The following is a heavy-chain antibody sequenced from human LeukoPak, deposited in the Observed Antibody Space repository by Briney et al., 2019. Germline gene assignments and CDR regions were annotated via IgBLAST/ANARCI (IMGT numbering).Heavy chain of an antibody. CDR3: ARDQIVTYAVVTSILGFDY. CDR2: ISSSSSYI. J-gene: IGHJ4*02. D-gene: IGHD2-21*02. Sequence: GVSLRLSRAASGLIFSSYSMNWVRQAPGKGLEWVSSISSSSSYIYYADSVKGRFPIYRDNAKNSLYLQMNSLRDEDTAVYYCARDQIVTYAVVTSILGFDYWGQGTLVTVSS. CDR1: GLIFSSYS. V-gene: IGHV3-21*01.